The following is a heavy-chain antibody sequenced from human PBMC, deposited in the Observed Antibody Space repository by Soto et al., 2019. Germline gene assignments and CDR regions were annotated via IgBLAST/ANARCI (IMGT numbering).Heavy chain of an antibody. D-gene: IGHD6-13*01. CDR3: ARARNPRSSWYFDGLRNWFDP. J-gene: IGHJ5*02. V-gene: IGHV1-8*01. CDR1: GYTFTSYD. Sequence: QVQLVQSGAEVKKPGASVKVSCKASGYTFTSYDINWVRQATGQGLEWMGWMNPNSGNTGYAQKFQGRVTMTRNTSISTAYMELSSLRSEDSAVYYCARARNPRSSWYFDGLRNWFDPWGQGTLVTVSS. CDR2: MNPNSGNT.